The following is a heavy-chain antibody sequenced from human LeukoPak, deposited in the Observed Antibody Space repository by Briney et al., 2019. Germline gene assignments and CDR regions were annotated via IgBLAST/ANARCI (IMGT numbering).Heavy chain of an antibody. CDR2: LHPVSGNT. V-gene: IGHV1-8*03. J-gene: IGHJ5*02. Sequence: ASVKVSCKASGYTFTSYDINWVRQATGQGLEWIGWLHPVSGNTGYAQKFQGRVTITRNTSINTAYMELSSLRSEDTAVYYCARMTVSGRDNWFDPWGQGTLVTVSS. CDR3: ARMTVSGRDNWFDP. D-gene: IGHD6-19*01. CDR1: GYTFTSYD.